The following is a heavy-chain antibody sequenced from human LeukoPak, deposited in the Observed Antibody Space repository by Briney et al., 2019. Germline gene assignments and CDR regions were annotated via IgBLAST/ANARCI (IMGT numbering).Heavy chain of an antibody. J-gene: IGHJ6*02. CDR2: ISGSGGST. CDR3: AKRSGYYYGMDV. CDR1: GFTFSSYA. D-gene: IGHD3-10*01. V-gene: IGHV3-23*01. Sequence: GGSLRLSCAASGFTFSSYAMSWVRQAPGKGLGWISAISGSGGSTYYADSVKGRFTISRDNSKNTLYLQMNSLRAEDTAVYYCAKRSGYYYGMDVWGQGTTVTVSS.